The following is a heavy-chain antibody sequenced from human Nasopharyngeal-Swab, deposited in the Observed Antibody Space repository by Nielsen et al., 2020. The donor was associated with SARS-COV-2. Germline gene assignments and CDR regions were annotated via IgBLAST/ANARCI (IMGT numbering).Heavy chain of an antibody. CDR2: IYPGDSDT. Sequence: GESLKISCKGSGYSFTSYWIGWVRQMPGKGLEWMVIIYPGDSDTRYSPSFQGQVTISADKSISTAYLQWSSLKASDTAMYYCARHQVGYSYGSYYYYMDVWGKGTTVTVSS. CDR3: ARHQVGYSYGSYYYYMDV. CDR1: GYSFTSYW. D-gene: IGHD5-18*01. V-gene: IGHV5-51*01. J-gene: IGHJ6*03.